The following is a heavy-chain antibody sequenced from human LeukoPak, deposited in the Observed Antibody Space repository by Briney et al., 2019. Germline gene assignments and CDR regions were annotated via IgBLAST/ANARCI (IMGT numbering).Heavy chain of an antibody. Sequence: GGSLRLSCAASGFTFSSYEMNWVRQAPGKGLEWVSYISSSGSTIYYADSVKGRFTISRDNAKNSLYLQMNSLRAGDTAVYYCASLPEMAPDYWGQGTLVTVSS. J-gene: IGHJ4*02. CDR3: ASLPEMAPDY. CDR1: GFTFSSYE. V-gene: IGHV3-48*03. CDR2: ISSSGSTI. D-gene: IGHD5-24*01.